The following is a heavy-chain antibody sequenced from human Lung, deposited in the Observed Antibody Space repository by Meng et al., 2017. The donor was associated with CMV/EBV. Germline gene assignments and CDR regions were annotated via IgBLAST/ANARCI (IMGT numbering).Heavy chain of an antibody. Sequence: GSLRLSCTVSGGSISSSSYYWGWIRQPPGKGLEWIGSIYYSDSTYYNPSLKSRVTISVDTSKNQFSLELSSVTAADTAVYYCARESPEYQWLEDYYYGMDVWGQGTTVTVSS. CDR3: ARESPEYQWLEDYYYGMDV. CDR1: GGSISSSSYY. V-gene: IGHV4-39*07. CDR2: IYYSDST. J-gene: IGHJ6*02. D-gene: IGHD6-19*01.